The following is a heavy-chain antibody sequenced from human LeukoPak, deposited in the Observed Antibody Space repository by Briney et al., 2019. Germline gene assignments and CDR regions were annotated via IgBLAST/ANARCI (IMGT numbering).Heavy chain of an antibody. CDR2: INPNSGGT. CDR3: ARVWQDYSGVDY. Sequence: ASVKVSCKASGYTFTGYYMHWVRQAPGQGLEWMGRINPNSGGTNYAQKFQGRVTMTRDTSISTAYMELSRLRSDDTAVYYCARVWQDYSGVDYWGQGTLVTVSS. CDR1: GYTFTGYY. J-gene: IGHJ4*02. D-gene: IGHD2-21*01. V-gene: IGHV1-2*06.